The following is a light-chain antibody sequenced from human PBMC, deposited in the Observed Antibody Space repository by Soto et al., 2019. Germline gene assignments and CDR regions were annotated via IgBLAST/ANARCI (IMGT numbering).Light chain of an antibody. CDR3: CAYAGSYSLV. J-gene: IGLJ2*01. V-gene: IGLV2-11*01. CDR1: SSDVGAYNY. Sequence: QSVLTRPRSVSGSPGQSVAISCTGTSSDVGAYNYVSWYQQHPGKAPKVMIYDVNKRPSGVPDRFSGSKSDNTASLTISGLQAEDEADYYCCAYAGSYSLVFGGGTKLTVL. CDR2: DVN.